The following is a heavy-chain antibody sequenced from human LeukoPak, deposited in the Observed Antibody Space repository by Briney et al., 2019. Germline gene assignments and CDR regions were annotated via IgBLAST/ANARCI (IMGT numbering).Heavy chain of an antibody. J-gene: IGHJ4*02. CDR1: GDSISSSSSY. D-gene: IGHD2-2*02. V-gene: IGHV4-61*02. CDR2: IYTSGST. Sequence: PSETLSLTCTVSGDSISSSSSYWGWIRQPAGRGLEWIGRIYTSGSTNYNPSLKSRVTISVDTSKNQFSLKLSSVTAADTAVYYCARISVRAYTIDYWGQGTLVTVSS. CDR3: ARISVRAYTIDY.